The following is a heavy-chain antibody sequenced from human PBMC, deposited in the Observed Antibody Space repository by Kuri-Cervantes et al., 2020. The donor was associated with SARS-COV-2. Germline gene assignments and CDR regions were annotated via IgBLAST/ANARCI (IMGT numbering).Heavy chain of an antibody. CDR1: GFSLSTSGVG. J-gene: IGHJ6*02. D-gene: IGHD3-22*01. CDR2: IYWDDDK. Sequence: SGPTLVKPTQTLTLTCTFSGFSLSTSGVGVGWIRQPPGKALEWLALIYWDDDKRYSPSLKSRLTITKDTSKNQVVLTMTNMDPVDTATYYCARIRYYYDSSGYYPYYYYGMDVWGQGTTVTVSS. CDR3: ARIRYYYDSSGYYPYYYYGMDV. V-gene: IGHV2-5*02.